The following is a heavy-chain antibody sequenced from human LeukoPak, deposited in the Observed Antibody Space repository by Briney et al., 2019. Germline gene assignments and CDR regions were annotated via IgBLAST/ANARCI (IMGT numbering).Heavy chain of an antibody. CDR3: ARYSWIQLWFDP. CDR2: IDPSDSYT. D-gene: IGHD5-18*01. Sequence: GESLRISCKGSGYSFTSYWISWVRQMPGKGLEWMGRIDPSDSYTNYSPSFRGHVTISADKSISTAYLQWSSLKASDTAMHYCARYSWIQLWFDPWGQGTLVTVSS. CDR1: GYSFTSYW. J-gene: IGHJ5*02. V-gene: IGHV5-10-1*01.